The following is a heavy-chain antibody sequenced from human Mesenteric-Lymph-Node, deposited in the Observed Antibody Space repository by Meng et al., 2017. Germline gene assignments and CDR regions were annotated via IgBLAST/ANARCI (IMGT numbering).Heavy chain of an antibody. Sequence: LSLTCAASGFTFSSYEMNWVRQAPGKGLEWVSLIYSGGTTHYADSVKGRFTISRDNSKNTVYLQMNSLRAEDTAVYYCAREETRGYSYGYLYAYWGQGTLVTVSS. D-gene: IGHD5-18*01. CDR1: GFTFSSYE. CDR2: IYSGGTT. J-gene: IGHJ4*02. V-gene: IGHV3-66*02. CDR3: AREETRGYSYGYLYAY.